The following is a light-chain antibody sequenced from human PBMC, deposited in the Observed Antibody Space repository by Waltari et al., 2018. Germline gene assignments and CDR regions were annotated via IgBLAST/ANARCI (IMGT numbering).Light chain of an antibody. CDR3: MQSIEVPRT. Sequence: DIVMTQTPLSLSVTPGQLAALSCKSSQSLLHRDGRTYLYWYLRKPGQSPQLLIYEVSNRFSGVSDRFSGSGSATDFTLKISRMEAEDVGVYYCMQSIEVPRTFGQGTKVEIK. CDR1: QSLLHRDGRTY. V-gene: IGKV2D-29*02. J-gene: IGKJ1*01. CDR2: EVS.